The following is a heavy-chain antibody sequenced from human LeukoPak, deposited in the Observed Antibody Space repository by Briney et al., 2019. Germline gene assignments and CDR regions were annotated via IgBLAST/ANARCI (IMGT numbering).Heavy chain of an antibody. Sequence: GGSLRLSCAASGFTFSSYGMHWVRQAPGKGLEWVAFIRYDGSNKYYADSVKGRFTISRDNSKNTLYLQMNSLRAEDTAVNYCAKDQSSSWYLGAFDIWGQGTMVTVSS. CDR3: AKDQSSSWYLGAFDI. CDR2: IRYDGSNK. V-gene: IGHV3-30*02. J-gene: IGHJ3*02. D-gene: IGHD6-13*01. CDR1: GFTFSSYG.